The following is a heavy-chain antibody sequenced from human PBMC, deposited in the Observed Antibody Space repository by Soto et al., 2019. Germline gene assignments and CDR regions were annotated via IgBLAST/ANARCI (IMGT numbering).Heavy chain of an antibody. D-gene: IGHD6-6*01. CDR2: IDPSDSYT. Sequence: ESLKISCKGSGYSFTSYWISWVRQMPWKGLEWMGRIDPSDSYTNYSPSFQGHVTISADKSISTAYLQWSSLKASDTAMYYCARHGAGFSSSHYYYYGMDVWGQGTTVTVSS. V-gene: IGHV5-10-1*01. CDR3: ARHGAGFSSSHYYYYGMDV. J-gene: IGHJ6*02. CDR1: GYSFTSYW.